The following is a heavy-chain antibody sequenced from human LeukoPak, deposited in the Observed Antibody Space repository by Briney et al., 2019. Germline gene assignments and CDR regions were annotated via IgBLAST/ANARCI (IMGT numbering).Heavy chain of an antibody. CDR2: IWYDGSNQ. Sequence: HSGGSLRLSCAASGFTLSCCGMHWVRQAPGKGLEWVAVIWYDGSNQHYAGSVKGRFTISRDDSKNTLYLQMNSLRVEDTAVYYCASAAGSLGDYDSTGYLHYWGQGTLVTVSS. V-gene: IGHV3-33*01. CDR3: ASAAGSLGDYDSTGYLHY. J-gene: IGHJ4*02. D-gene: IGHD3-22*01. CDR1: GFTLSCCG.